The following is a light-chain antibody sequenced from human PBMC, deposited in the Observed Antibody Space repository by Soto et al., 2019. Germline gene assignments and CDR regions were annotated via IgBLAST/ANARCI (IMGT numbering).Light chain of an antibody. J-gene: IGLJ2*01. V-gene: IGLV2-14*03. Sequence: QAVVTQPASVSGSPGQSITISCTGTSSDIGAYNFVSWYQQHPGKAPKLMLYDVNIRPSGVSNRFSGSKSGNTASLTISGLQAEDEADYYCTSWTTSTTMIFGRGTKLTVL. CDR3: TSWTTSTTMI. CDR1: SSDIGAYNF. CDR2: DVN.